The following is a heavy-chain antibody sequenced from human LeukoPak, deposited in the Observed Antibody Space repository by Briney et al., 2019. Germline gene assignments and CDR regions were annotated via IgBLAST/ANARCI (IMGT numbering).Heavy chain of an antibody. V-gene: IGHV3-30*18. D-gene: IGHD5-12*01. J-gene: IGHJ4*02. Sequence: GGSLRLSCAASKFTFRNYGMHWVRQAPGKGLGWVAVISIDGSEKYYADSVKGRFTISRDNSKNTLYLQMNSLRGDDTAVYYCANPQSRGYDYLDYWGQGTLVTVSS. CDR3: ANPQSRGYDYLDY. CDR1: KFTFRNYG. CDR2: ISIDGSEK.